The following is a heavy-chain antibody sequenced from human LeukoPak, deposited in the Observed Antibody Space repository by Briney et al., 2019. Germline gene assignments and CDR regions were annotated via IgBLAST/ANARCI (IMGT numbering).Heavy chain of an antibody. V-gene: IGHV3-30*18. J-gene: IGHJ5*02. CDR2: TSYDGSNK. CDR3: AKDSGYSGYARLGLGT. CDR1: GFNFSNSG. D-gene: IGHD5-12*01. Sequence: PGGSLTLSCAASGFNFSNSGMHWVRQAPGKGLVWVAVTSYDGSNKYYADSVKGRFTISRDNSRNTLYLQMNNLRAEDTAVYYCAKDSGYSGYARLGLGTWGQGNLVTVSS.